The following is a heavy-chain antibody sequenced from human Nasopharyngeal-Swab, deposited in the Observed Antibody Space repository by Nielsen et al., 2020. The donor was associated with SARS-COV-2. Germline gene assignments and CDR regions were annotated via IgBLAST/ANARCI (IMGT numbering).Heavy chain of an antibody. CDR1: GASISTSSYY. D-gene: IGHD6-19*01. V-gene: IGHV4-61*01. Sequence: SETLSLTCTVSGASISTSSYYWSWIRQPPGKGLEWIGYIYYSGSTNYNPSLKSRVTISVDTSKNQFSLKLSSVTAADTAVYYCARDHGGWSGKNYYYYGMDVWGQGTTVTVSS. CDR2: IYYSGST. CDR3: ARDHGGWSGKNYYYYGMDV. J-gene: IGHJ6*02.